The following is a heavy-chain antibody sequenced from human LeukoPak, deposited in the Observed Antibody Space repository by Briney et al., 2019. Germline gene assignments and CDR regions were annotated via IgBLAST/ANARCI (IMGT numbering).Heavy chain of an antibody. J-gene: IGHJ5*02. CDR3: ATDILTGYNWFDP. CDR2: FDPGDGET. D-gene: IGHD3-9*01. CDR1: GYTLTELS. Sequence: ASVKVSCKVSGYTLTELSMHWVRQAPGKGLEWMGGFDPGDGETIYAQKFQGRVTMTEDTSTDTAYMELSSLRSEDTAVYYCATDILTGYNWFDPWGQGTLVTVSS. V-gene: IGHV1-24*01.